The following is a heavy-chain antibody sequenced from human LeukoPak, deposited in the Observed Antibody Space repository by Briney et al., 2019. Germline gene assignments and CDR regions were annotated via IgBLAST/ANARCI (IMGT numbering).Heavy chain of an antibody. V-gene: IGHV4-39*01. D-gene: IGHD3-22*01. CDR1: GGSISSSSYY. J-gene: IGHJ4*02. Sequence: SGTLSLTCAVSGGSISSSSYYWGWIRQPPGKGLEWIGSIYYSGSTYYNPSLKSRVTISVDTSKNQFSLKLSSVTAADTAVYYCARHWYYDSGGYPDYWGQGALITVSS. CDR3: ARHWYYDSGGYPDY. CDR2: IYYSGST.